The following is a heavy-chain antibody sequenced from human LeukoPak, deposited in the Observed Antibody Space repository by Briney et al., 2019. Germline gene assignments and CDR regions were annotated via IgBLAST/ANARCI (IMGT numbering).Heavy chain of an antibody. Sequence: PGGSLRLPCAASGFTFSSYGMHWVRQAPGKGLEWVAVIWYDGSNKYYADSVKGRFTISRDNSKNTLYLQMNSLRAEDTAVYYCARDQGVYYYYGMDVWGQGTTVTVSS. CDR3: ARDQGVYYYYGMDV. V-gene: IGHV3-33*01. J-gene: IGHJ6*02. CDR2: IWYDGSNK. CDR1: GFTFSSYG.